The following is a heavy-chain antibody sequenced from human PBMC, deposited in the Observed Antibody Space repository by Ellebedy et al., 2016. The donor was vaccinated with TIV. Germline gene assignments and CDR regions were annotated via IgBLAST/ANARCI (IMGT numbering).Heavy chain of an antibody. J-gene: IGHJ5*02. CDR3: ARDGLTEGNADWFDP. CDR1: GGSISSYY. V-gene: IGHV4-59*01. CDR2: IYYSGST. D-gene: IGHD1-20*01. Sequence: MPSETLSLTCTVSGGSISSYYWSRIRQPPGKGLEWIGYIYYSGSTNYNPSLKSRVTISVDTSKNQFSLKLSSVTAADTAVYYCARDGLTEGNADWFDPWGQGTLVTVSS.